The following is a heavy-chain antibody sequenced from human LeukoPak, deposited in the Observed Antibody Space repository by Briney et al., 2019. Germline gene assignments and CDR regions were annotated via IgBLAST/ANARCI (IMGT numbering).Heavy chain of an antibody. CDR2: ISGSGGST. J-gene: IGHJ6*04. V-gene: IGHV3-23*01. CDR1: GFTFSSYD. D-gene: IGHD3-10*02. Sequence: GGSLRLSCAASGFTFSSYDMSWVRQAPGKGLEWVSTISGSGGSTYYADSVKGRFTISRDNSKNTLYLQMNSLRAEDTAVYYCAELGITMIGGVWGKGTTVTVSS. CDR3: AELGITMIGGV.